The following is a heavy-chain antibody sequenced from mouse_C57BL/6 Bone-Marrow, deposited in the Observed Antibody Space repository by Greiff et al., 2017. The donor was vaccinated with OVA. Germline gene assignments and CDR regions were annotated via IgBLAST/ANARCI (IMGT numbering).Heavy chain of an antibody. J-gene: IGHJ2*01. Sequence: DVHLVESGGGLVKPGGSLKLSCAASGFTFSDYGMHWVRQAPEKGLEWVAYISSGSSTIYYADTVKGRFTISRDNAKNTLFLQMTSLRSEDTAMYYCARYRCYAYFDYWGQGTTLTFSS. CDR2: ISSGSSTI. D-gene: IGHD6-5*01. CDR1: GFTFSDYG. V-gene: IGHV5-17*01. CDR3: ARYRCYAYFDY.